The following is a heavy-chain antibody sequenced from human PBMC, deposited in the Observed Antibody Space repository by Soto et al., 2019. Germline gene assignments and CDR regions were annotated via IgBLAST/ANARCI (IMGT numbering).Heavy chain of an antibody. CDR3: ARRGLLSGLAY. J-gene: IGHJ4*02. V-gene: IGHV3-74*01. CDR2: INHDESSS. Sequence: EVQLVESGGGLVQPGGSLRLSCAASGFTFSSYWMHWVRQAPGKGLVWVSRINHDESSSTYVDSVRGRFTISRDNAKNTVYLQMNRLRAEDTAVYYCARRGLLSGLAYWGPGTQVTVSS. D-gene: IGHD1-26*01. CDR1: GFTFSSYW.